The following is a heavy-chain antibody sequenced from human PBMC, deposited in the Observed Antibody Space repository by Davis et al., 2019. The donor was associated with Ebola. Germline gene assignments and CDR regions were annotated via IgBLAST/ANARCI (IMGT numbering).Heavy chain of an antibody. Sequence: GGSLRLSCAASGFTFSSYAMSWVRQAPGKGLEWVSAISGSGGSTSYADSVKGRFTISRDNAKNSLYLQMNSLRAEDTAVYYCARVGYSSSSGLDYWGQGTLVTVSS. J-gene: IGHJ4*02. CDR3: ARVGYSSSSGLDY. V-gene: IGHV3-23*01. D-gene: IGHD6-6*01. CDR1: GFTFSSYA. CDR2: ISGSGGST.